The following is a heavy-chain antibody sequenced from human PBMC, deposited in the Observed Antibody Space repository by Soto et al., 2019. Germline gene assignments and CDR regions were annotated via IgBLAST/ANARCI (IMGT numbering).Heavy chain of an antibody. V-gene: IGHV3-48*03. CDR2: ISDSGHTI. CDR1: GFTFSSYE. Sequence: EVRLVESVGALVQPGGSLRLSCAASGFTFSSYEMTWVRQAPGRGLEWVSYISDSGHTIHYGDSVKGRFTISRDNAKNSLHLQMNSLTVEDTAVYYCARIGAGGWDVPFDFWGQGTLVTVSS. CDR3: ARIGAGGWDVPFDF. D-gene: IGHD6-19*01. J-gene: IGHJ4*02.